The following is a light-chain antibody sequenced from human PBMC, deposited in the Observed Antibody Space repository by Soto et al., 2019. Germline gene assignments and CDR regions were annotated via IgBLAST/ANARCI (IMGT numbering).Light chain of an antibody. CDR1: QTILYSSNNKNY. CDR3: QQYYSSPTWT. V-gene: IGKV4-1*01. J-gene: IGKJ1*01. Sequence: DIVMTQSPDSLAVSLGERATINCKSSQTILYSSNNKNYLAWYQQKPGQPPKLLIYWASTRESGVPDRFSGSGSETDFTLTISSLQAEDVAVYYCQQYYSSPTWTFGQGTKVDI. CDR2: WAS.